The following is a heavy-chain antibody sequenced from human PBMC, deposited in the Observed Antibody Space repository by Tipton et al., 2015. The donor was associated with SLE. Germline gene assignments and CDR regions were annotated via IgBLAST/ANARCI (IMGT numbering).Heavy chain of an antibody. D-gene: IGHD1-14*01. V-gene: IGHV5-10-1*01. CDR2: IDPSDSYT. CDR3: ATRIGPGAFDI. Sequence: SWIRQPPGKGLEWMGRIDPSDSYTNYSPSFQGHVTISADKSISTAYLQWSSLKASDTAMYYCATRIGPGAFDIWGQGTMVTVSS. J-gene: IGHJ3*02.